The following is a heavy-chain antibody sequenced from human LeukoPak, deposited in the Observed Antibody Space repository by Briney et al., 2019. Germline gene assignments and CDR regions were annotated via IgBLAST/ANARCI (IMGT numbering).Heavy chain of an antibody. Sequence: GGSLRLSCAASGFTFSDYYMNWIRQAPGKGLEWVSYISSGSSYTNYADSVKGRFTISRDNAKTSLYLQMNSLRAEDAALYYCARFFFQAEDGIRDAFDIWGQGTMVTVSS. V-gene: IGHV3-11*03. CDR3: ARFFFQAEDGIRDAFDI. CDR2: ISSGSSYT. CDR1: GFTFSDYY. J-gene: IGHJ3*02. D-gene: IGHD6-19*01.